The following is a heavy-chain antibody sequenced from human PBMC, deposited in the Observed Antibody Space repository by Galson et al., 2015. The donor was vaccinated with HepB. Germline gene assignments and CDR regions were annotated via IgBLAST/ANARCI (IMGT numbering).Heavy chain of an antibody. CDR2: ISYDGSNK. Sequence: SLRLSCAASGFTFSSYGMHWVRQAPGKGLEWVAVISYDGSNKYYADSVKGRFTISRDNSKNTLYLQMNSLRAEDTAVYYCAKARYSGIFNDWGQGTLVTVSS. J-gene: IGHJ4*02. CDR3: AKARYSGIFND. D-gene: IGHD1-26*01. CDR1: GFTFSSYG. V-gene: IGHV3-30*18.